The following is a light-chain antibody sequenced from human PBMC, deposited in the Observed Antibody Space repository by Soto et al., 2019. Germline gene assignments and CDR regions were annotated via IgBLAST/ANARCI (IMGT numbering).Light chain of an antibody. CDR2: AAS. CDR1: PGIRDD. Sequence: DIQMTQSPSSLSASLGDRVTITCRASPGIRDDLSWYQQRPGKAPKRLIYAASNLQSGVPSRFSGSGYGTEFTLTISSLQPDDFATYYCQHYNSYSEAFGQGTKVDIK. J-gene: IGKJ1*01. V-gene: IGKV1-17*01. CDR3: QHYNSYSEA.